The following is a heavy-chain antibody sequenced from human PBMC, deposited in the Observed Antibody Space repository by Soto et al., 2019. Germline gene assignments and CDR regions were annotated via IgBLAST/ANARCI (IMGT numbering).Heavy chain of an antibody. J-gene: IGHJ6*02. V-gene: IGHV4-38-2*01. CDR2: IYHAGSV. Sequence: SESLSLSSAVSGYSIASCYYWAWIRQSPGKGLEWIGSIYHAGSVYYNPSLNSRVAVSLDTSKNHFSLKLTSVTAADTAVYYCARTFDYYGMDVWGQGTTVTVSS. CDR3: ARTFDYYGMDV. CDR1: GYSIASCYY.